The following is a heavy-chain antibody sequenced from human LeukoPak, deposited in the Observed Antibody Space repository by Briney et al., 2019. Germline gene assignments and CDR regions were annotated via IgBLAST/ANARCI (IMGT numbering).Heavy chain of an antibody. Sequence: SETLSLTCTVSVDSISSYYCTYIRQLPCKELAGIGYVHYSGDSNYNPSLKSPVTGSLDTPKNQFPLNLSSVTAADTAIYCCARYLRHCSTSSCYHFDYWGQGILVTVSS. V-gene: IGHV4-59*01. CDR1: VDSISSYY. J-gene: IGHJ4*02. CDR2: VHYSGDS. D-gene: IGHD2-2*01. CDR3: ARYLRHCSTSSCYHFDY.